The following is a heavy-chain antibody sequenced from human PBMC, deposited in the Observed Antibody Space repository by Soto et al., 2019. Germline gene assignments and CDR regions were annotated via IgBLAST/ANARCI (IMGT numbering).Heavy chain of an antibody. V-gene: IGHV4-59*08. CDR3: ARLDVYYRDMDV. CDR1: GGSISSYY. D-gene: IGHD3-10*01. CDR2: IYYSGST. Sequence: QVQLQESGPGLVKPSETLSLTCTVSGGSISSYYWTWIRQPPGKGLEWIGYIYYSGSTNYNPSLTGRDSISVATSKTQFSLKFSSVTAADTAVYSCARLDVYYRDMDVWGKGSTVTVSS. J-gene: IGHJ6*03.